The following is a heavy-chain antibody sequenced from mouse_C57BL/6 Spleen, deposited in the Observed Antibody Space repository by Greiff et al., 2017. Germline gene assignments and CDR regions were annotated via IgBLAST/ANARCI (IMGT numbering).Heavy chain of an antibody. CDR3: ARGRNYNGYLDYFDY. V-gene: IGHV1-22*01. J-gene: IGHJ2*01. D-gene: IGHD1-2*01. Sequence: EVHLQQSGAELVKPGASVKLSCKASGYTFTDYCMHWVKQSPGKGLEWIGYINPNNGGTNYNQKFKGKSTLTVDKSSSTAYMELSSLTSEESAVYYCARGRNYNGYLDYFDYWGQGTTLTVSS. CDR2: INPNNGGT. CDR1: GYTFTDYC.